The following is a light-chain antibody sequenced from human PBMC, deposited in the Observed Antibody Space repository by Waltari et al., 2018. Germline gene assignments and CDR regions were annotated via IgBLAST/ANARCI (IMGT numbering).Light chain of an antibody. J-gene: IGLJ1*01. Sequence: QSALSPPPSLSGSPGNSLTIHCTRGSTPLSSYNHHAWYQHHPNRTPKLIIYEPTKRPSGISHRFSGAKSGDTASLRISGLQADDEADYYCCSYTGSSTSYGCGGGTKVTVL. V-gene: IGLV2-23*01. CDR2: EPT. CDR1: STPLSSYNH. CDR3: CSYTGSSTSYG.